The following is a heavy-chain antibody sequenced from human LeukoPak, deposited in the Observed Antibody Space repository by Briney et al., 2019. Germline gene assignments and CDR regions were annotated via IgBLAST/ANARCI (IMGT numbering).Heavy chain of an antibody. CDR3: VRDLCGKDDF. V-gene: IGHV3-74*01. CDR1: GFTFSTYW. J-gene: IGHJ4*02. CDR2: TSRDGSST. D-gene: IGHD1-26*01. Sequence: GGSLRLSCAASGFTFSTYWFHWVRQAPGEEPVWVSRTSRDGSSTDHADSVRGRFAISRDNARNTLYLHLNSLRAEDTAVYYSVRDLCGKDDFWGQGILVTVSS.